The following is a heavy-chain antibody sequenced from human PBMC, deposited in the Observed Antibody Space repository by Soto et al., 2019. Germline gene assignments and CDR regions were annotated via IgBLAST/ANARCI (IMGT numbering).Heavy chain of an antibody. D-gene: IGHD6-13*01. V-gene: IGHV4-4*02. CDR1: GGSINSNNW. Sequence: SETLSLTCAVSGGSINSNNWWSWVRQPPGKGLEWIGEIFHTGSTNYSPSLKNRLTISIEKSKNQFSLKLSSVTAADTAVYYCARGGSSSPYFDDWGQGTLVTVSS. CDR3: ARGGSSSPYFDD. CDR2: IFHTGST. J-gene: IGHJ4*02.